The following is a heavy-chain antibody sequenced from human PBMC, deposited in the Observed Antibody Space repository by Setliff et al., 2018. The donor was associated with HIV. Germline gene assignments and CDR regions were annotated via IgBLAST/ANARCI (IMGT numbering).Heavy chain of an antibody. CDR1: GFTFXXXX. Sequence: PGGSLRLSRAASGFTFXXXXXXWVRQAPGKVLEWVGRIKSKNDGGTTDYAAPVKGRFTISRDDSKNTLYLQMNSMKTEDTAVYYCTTDRVGGYTGSNDIVEQEDYYYYGMDVWGQGTTVTVSS. V-gene: IGHV3-15*01. CDR2: IKSKNDGGTT. CDR3: TTDRVGGYTGSNDIVEQEDYYYYGMDV. J-gene: IGHJ6*02. D-gene: IGHD3-10*01.